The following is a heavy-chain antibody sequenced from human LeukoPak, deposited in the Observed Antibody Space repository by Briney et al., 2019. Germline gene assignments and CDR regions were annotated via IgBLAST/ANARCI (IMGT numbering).Heavy chain of an antibody. CDR2: INPNSGGT. CDR1: GYTFTGYY. Sequence: ASVKVSCKASGYTFTGYYMHWVRQAPGHGLEWMGWINPNSGGTNYAQKFQGRVTMTRDTSISTAYMELSSLRSEDTAVYYCARTAAAGDWFDPWGQGTLVTVSS. D-gene: IGHD6-13*01. CDR3: ARTAAAGDWFDP. V-gene: IGHV1-2*02. J-gene: IGHJ5*02.